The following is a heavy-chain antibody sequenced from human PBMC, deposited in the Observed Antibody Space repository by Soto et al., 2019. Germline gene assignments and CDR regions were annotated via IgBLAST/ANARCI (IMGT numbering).Heavy chain of an antibody. D-gene: IGHD3-10*02. Sequence: QVQLVESGGGVVQPGRSLRLSCAASGFTFSSYAMHWVRQAPGKGLEWVAVISYDGSNKYYADSVKGRFTISRDNSKNTLYLQMNSLRAEDTAVYYCARDVRGPMDVWGQGTTVTVS. CDR1: GFTFSSYA. CDR3: ARDVRGPMDV. CDR2: ISYDGSNK. J-gene: IGHJ6*02. V-gene: IGHV3-30-3*01.